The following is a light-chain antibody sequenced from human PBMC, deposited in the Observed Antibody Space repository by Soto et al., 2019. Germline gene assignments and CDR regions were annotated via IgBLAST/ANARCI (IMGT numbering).Light chain of an antibody. Sequence: DIQMTQSPSTLSASVGDRVTITCRASQSISSWLAWYQQKPGKAPKRLIYKSSSLESGVPSRFSGSGSGTEFTLTISSLQPDDFATYYCQHYNSYPWTFGQGTQVEIK. V-gene: IGKV1-5*03. J-gene: IGKJ1*01. CDR2: KSS. CDR3: QHYNSYPWT. CDR1: QSISSW.